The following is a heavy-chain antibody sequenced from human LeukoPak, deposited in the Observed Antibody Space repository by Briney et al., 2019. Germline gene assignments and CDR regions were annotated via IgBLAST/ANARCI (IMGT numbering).Heavy chain of an antibody. J-gene: IGHJ6*03. CDR3: ARAHGNRSFGYYYYMDV. Sequence: PSETLSLTCAVYGGSFSGYWWNWIRQPPGKGPEWIGEINRDGNTNYNPSLKSRVTISVDTSKNQFSLKLSSVTAADTAVYYCARAHGNRSFGYYYYMDVWGKGTTVTVSS. D-gene: IGHD3-10*01. CDR2: INRDGNT. CDR1: GGSFSGYW. V-gene: IGHV4-34*01.